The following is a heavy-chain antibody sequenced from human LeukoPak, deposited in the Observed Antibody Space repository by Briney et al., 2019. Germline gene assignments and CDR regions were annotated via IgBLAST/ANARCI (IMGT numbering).Heavy chain of an antibody. V-gene: IGHV4-4*09. J-gene: IGHJ5*02. CDR1: GGSISSYY. Sequence: SETLSLTCTVSGGSISSYYWIWIRQPPGKGLDWIGYIYTSGSTNYNPSLKSRVTISVDTSKNQFSLKLSSVTAADTAVYYCARGDFWSGYLGFDPWGQGTLVTVSS. CDR2: IYTSGST. CDR3: ARGDFWSGYLGFDP. D-gene: IGHD3-3*01.